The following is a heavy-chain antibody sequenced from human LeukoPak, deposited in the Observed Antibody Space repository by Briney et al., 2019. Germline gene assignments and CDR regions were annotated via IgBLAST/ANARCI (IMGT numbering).Heavy chain of an antibody. J-gene: IGHJ3*02. CDR3: ARPVGSKDAFDI. Sequence: SVKVSCKASRGTFSSYAISWVRQAPGQGLEWMGRIIPIFGTANYAQKFQGRVTITTDESTSTAYMELSSLRSGDTAVYYCARPVGSKDAFDIWGQGTMVTVSS. V-gene: IGHV1-69*05. CDR1: RGTFSSYA. D-gene: IGHD1-26*01. CDR2: IIPIFGTA.